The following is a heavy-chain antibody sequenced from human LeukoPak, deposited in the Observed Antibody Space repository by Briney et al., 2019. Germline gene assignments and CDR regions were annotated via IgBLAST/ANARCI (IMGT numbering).Heavy chain of an antibody. Sequence: PGGSLRLSCAASGFTFSSYAMHWVRQAPGKGLEWVAVISYDGSNKYYADSVKGRFTISRDNSKNTLYLQMNSLRAEDTAVYYCAREGIAVADSLDYRGQGTLVTVSS. J-gene: IGHJ4*02. CDR3: AREGIAVADSLDY. V-gene: IGHV3-30*04. CDR1: GFTFSSYA. D-gene: IGHD6-19*01. CDR2: ISYDGSNK.